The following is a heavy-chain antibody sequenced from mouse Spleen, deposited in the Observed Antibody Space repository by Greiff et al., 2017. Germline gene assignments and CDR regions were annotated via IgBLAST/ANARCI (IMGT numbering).Heavy chain of an antibody. D-gene: IGHD4-1*01. CDR2: ISSGGSYT. CDR1: GFTFSSYA. Sequence: EVKLVESGGGLVKPGGSLKLSCAASGFTFSSYAMSWVRQTPEKRLEWVATISSGGSYTYYPDSVKGRFTISRDNAKNTLYLQMSSLRSEDTAMYYCARRGANWDSWFAYWGQGTLVTVSA. V-gene: IGHV5-9-1*01. CDR3: ARRGANWDSWFAY. J-gene: IGHJ3*01.